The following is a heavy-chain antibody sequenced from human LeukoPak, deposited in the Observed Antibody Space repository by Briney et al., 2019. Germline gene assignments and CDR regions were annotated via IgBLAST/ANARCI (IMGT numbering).Heavy chain of an antibody. CDR2: ISGTDSST. CDR3: ARGPRGGYYGMDV. V-gene: IGHV3-23*01. D-gene: IGHD3-16*01. CDR1: GFTLRTNA. J-gene: IGHJ6*02. Sequence: GGSLRLSCAVSGFTLRTNAMSWVRQAPGKGLEWISAISGTDSSTSYADSVKGRFTISRDNSKNTLYLQMYSLRAEDTAVYYCARGPRGGYYGMDVWGQGTTVTVSS.